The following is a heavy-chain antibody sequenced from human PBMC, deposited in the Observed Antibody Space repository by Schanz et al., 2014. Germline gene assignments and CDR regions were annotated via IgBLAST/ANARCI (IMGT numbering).Heavy chain of an antibody. CDR3: VKDLQRELLRDDHYYGMDV. CDR1: GFPFRSYV. J-gene: IGHJ6*02. Sequence: LQLVESGGGVVQPGRSLRLSCAASGFPFRSYVMHWVRQAPGKGPEWISYISSYSTIHYADSVKGRFTTSRDNSKNTMYLQMNSLRAEDTAVYYCVKDLQRELLRDDHYYGMDVWGQGTTVTVSS. V-gene: IGHV3-48*01. CDR2: ISSYSTI. D-gene: IGHD1-26*01.